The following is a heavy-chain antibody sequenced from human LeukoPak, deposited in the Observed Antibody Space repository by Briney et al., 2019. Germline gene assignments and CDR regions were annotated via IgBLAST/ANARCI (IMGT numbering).Heavy chain of an antibody. CDR2: IYYSGST. CDR3: ASPYCSGGSCLPYFDY. CDR1: GGSISSSSYY. Sequence: PSETLSLTCTVSGGSISSSSYYWGWIRQSPGKGLEWIGSIYYSGSTYNNPSLKSRVTISVDTSKNQFSLKLSSVTAADTAAYYCASPYCSGGSCLPYFDYWGQGTLVTVSS. V-gene: IGHV4-39*01. D-gene: IGHD2-15*01. J-gene: IGHJ4*02.